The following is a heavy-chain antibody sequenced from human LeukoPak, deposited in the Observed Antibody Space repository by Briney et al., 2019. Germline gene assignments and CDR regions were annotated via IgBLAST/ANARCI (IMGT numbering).Heavy chain of an antibody. CDR1: GYSFTSYW. Sequence: GESLKISCKGSGYSFTSYWIGWVRQMPGKGLEWMGIIYPGDSDTRYSPSFQGQVTISADKSISTAYLQWSSLKASDTAMYYCARKLGDPWGGEWFDPWGQGTLVTVSS. J-gene: IGHJ5*02. CDR2: IYPGDSDT. D-gene: IGHD4-17*01. CDR3: ARKLGDPWGGEWFDP. V-gene: IGHV5-51*01.